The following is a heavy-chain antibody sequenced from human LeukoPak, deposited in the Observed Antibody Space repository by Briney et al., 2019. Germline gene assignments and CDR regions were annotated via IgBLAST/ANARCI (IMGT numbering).Heavy chain of an antibody. CDR1: GGSFSGYY. Sequence: SETLSLACAVYGGSFSGYYWSWIRQPPGKGLEWIGEINHSGSTNYNPSLKSRVTISVDTSKNQFSLKLSSATAADTAVYYCAEIAAAGTFYWFDPWGQGTLVTVSS. J-gene: IGHJ5*02. V-gene: IGHV4-34*01. CDR2: INHSGST. D-gene: IGHD6-13*01. CDR3: AEIAAAGTFYWFDP.